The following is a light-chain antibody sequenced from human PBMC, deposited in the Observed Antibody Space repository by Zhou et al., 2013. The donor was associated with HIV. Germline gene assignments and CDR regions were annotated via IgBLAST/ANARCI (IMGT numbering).Light chain of an antibody. CDR2: GSS. CDR3: QQYDTWPS. Sequence: IVMTQSPGTLSVSAGERATLSCRASQSVKNNLAWYQQKVGQAPRLLIYGSSSRATGIPDRFSGSGSGREFTLTISGLQSEDFALYFCQQYDTWPSFGQGTKLQIK. CDR1: QSVKNN. V-gene: IGKV3D-15*01. J-gene: IGKJ2*01.